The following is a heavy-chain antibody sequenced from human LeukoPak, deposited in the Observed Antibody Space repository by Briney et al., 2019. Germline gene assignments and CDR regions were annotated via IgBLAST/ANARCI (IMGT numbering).Heavy chain of an antibody. CDR2: ISSSSSTI. V-gene: IGHV3-48*04. CDR1: GFTFSSYS. D-gene: IGHD3-10*01. CDR3: ARDQVPGSFFYNPPNY. Sequence: GGSLRLSCAASGFTFSSYSMNWVRQAPGKGLEWVSYISSSSSTIYYADSVKGRFTISRDNAKNSLYLQMNSLRAEDTAVYYCARDQVPGSFFYNPPNYWGQGTLVTVSS. J-gene: IGHJ4*02.